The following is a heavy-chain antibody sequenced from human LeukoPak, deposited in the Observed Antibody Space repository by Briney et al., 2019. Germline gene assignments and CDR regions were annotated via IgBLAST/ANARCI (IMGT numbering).Heavy chain of an antibody. CDR1: GGSISGWY. CDR3: ARETSLAGFASGLGFNY. V-gene: IGHV4-59*01. D-gene: IGHD6-19*01. J-gene: IGHJ4*02. Sequence: PSETLSLTCTVSGGSISGWYWSWIRQPPGKGLEWIGNIYGSGYTNYDPSLKSRVTMSIDTSKNHFSLKLTSVTAADTATYYCARETSLAGFASGLGFNYWGQGILVSVSS. CDR2: IYGSGYT.